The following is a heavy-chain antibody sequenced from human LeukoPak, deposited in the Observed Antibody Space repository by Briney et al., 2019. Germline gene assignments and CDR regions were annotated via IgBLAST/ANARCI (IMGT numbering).Heavy chain of an antibody. CDR1: GFTFSNAW. D-gene: IGHD3-10*01. CDR2: ISWNSGSM. Sequence: GGSLRLSCAASGFTFSNAWMSWVRQAPGKGLEWVSGISWNSGSMGYADFVKGRFTISRDNAKNSLYLQMNSLRAEDMALYYCAKDSGVQHIGGPFDYWGQGTLVTVSS. CDR3: AKDSGVQHIGGPFDY. J-gene: IGHJ4*02. V-gene: IGHV3-9*03.